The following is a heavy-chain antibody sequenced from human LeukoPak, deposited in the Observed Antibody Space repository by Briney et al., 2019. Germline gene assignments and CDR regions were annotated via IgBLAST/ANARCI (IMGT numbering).Heavy chain of an antibody. CDR1: GYTFSGYY. CDR2: INPNSGGT. Sequence: RASVKVSCKASGYTFSGYYMEWVRQAPGQGLEWMGWINPNSGGTNYAQKFQDRVTMTRDTSISTAYMELSRLRSDDTAVYYCARSLESPPYATYYFDFWGQGALVTVSS. CDR3: ARSLESPPYATYYFDF. D-gene: IGHD3-10*01. J-gene: IGHJ4*02. V-gene: IGHV1-2*02.